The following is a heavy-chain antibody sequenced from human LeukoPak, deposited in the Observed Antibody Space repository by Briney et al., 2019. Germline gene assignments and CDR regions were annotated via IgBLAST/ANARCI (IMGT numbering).Heavy chain of an antibody. V-gene: IGHV3-48*01. CDR3: ARDVVPAAMVYYYYMDV. J-gene: IGHJ6*03. D-gene: IGHD2-2*01. CDR1: GFTFNVYS. CDR2: ISSSGRTI. Sequence: PGGSLRLSCAASGFTFNVYSMTWVRQAPGKGLEWLSYISSSGRTIYYADSVKGRFSISRDNAKNSLFLHMDSLRAEDTAVYYCARDVVPAAMVYYYYMDVWGKGTTVTVSS.